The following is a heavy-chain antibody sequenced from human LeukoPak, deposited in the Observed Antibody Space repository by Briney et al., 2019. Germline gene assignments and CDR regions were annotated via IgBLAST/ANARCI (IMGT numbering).Heavy chain of an antibody. Sequence: PGGSLRLSCAASGFTFTSYEMNWVRQAPGKGLEWVSYISSTGNTIYYADSVKGRFTTSRGNAKNSLYLQMNSLRADDTAVYYCARGRQWLVPFDYWGQGTLVTVSS. J-gene: IGHJ4*02. V-gene: IGHV3-48*03. D-gene: IGHD6-19*01. CDR1: GFTFTSYE. CDR3: ARGRQWLVPFDY. CDR2: ISSTGNTI.